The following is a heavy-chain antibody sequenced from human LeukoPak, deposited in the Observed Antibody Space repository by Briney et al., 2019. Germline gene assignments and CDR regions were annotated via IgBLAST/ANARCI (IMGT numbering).Heavy chain of an antibody. CDR2: ISYDGSNK. CDR1: GFTFSSYG. Sequence: PGGSLRLSCAASGFTFSSYGMHWVRQAPGKGLEWVAVISYDGSNKYYADSVKGRFTISRDNSKNTLYLQMNSLRAEDTAVYYCAKGAYDSSGYTDYWGQGTLVTVSS. CDR3: AKGAYDSSGYTDY. J-gene: IGHJ4*02. V-gene: IGHV3-30*18. D-gene: IGHD3-22*01.